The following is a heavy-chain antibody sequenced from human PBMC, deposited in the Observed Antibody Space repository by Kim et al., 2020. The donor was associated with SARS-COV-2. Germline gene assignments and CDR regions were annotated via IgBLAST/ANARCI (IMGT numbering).Heavy chain of an antibody. V-gene: IGHV3-23*01. CDR3: MKGGWGWIWDH. D-gene: IGHD2-21*01. CDR1: GFTFTGHA. J-gene: IGHJ4*02. CDR2: IDGSDGTT. Sequence: GGSLRLSCTTSGFTFTGHAMSWVRQAPGKGLEWVSSIDGSDGTTYYVDSVRGRFTISRDDSKNTLYLQMNALRGDDTAVYYCMKGGWGWIWDHLGQGTLV.